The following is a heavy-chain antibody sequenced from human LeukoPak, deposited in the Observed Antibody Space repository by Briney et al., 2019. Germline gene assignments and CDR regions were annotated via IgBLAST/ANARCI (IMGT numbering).Heavy chain of an antibody. Sequence: ASVKVSCKASGYTFTSYDINWGRQATGQGLEWMGWTNPNSGNTGYAPKFQGRVTMTRNTSISTAYMELSSLRSEDTAVYYCARGGYSYGYAFFDYWGQGTLVTVSS. CDR3: ARGGYSYGYAFFDY. J-gene: IGHJ4*02. CDR2: TNPNSGNT. D-gene: IGHD5-18*01. CDR1: GYTFTSYD. V-gene: IGHV1-8*01.